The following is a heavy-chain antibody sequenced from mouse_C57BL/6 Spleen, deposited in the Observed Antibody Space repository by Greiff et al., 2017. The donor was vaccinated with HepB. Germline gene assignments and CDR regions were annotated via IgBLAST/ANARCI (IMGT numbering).Heavy chain of an antibody. CDR3: TRRTYYGSSYDWYFDV. Sequence: EVKLMESGAELVRPGASVKLSCTASGFNIKDYYMHWVKQRPEQGLEWIGRIDPEDGDTEYAPKFQGKATMTADTSSNTAYLQLSSLTSEDSAVYYCTRRTYYGSSYDWYFDVWGTGTTVTVSS. CDR1: GFNIKDYY. CDR2: IDPEDGDT. J-gene: IGHJ1*03. V-gene: IGHV14-1*01. D-gene: IGHD1-1*01.